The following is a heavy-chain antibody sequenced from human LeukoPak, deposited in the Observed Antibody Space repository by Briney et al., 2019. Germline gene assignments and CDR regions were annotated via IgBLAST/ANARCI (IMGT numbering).Heavy chain of an antibody. V-gene: IGHV4-59*12. D-gene: IGHD6-13*01. Sequence: NPSETLSLTCSVSGGSINSYYWSWIRQPPGKGLEWIGYIYYSGSTDYNPSLKSRVTISVDTSKNQFSLKLSSVTAADTAVYYCARGRPYSSSFPHYFDYWGQGTLVTVSS. J-gene: IGHJ4*02. CDR1: GGSINSYY. CDR3: ARGRPYSSSFPHYFDY. CDR2: IYYSGST.